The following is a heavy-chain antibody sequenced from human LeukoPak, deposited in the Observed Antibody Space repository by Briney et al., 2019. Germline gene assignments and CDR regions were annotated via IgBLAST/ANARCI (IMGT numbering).Heavy chain of an antibody. CDR2: INTNTGNP. J-gene: IGHJ4*02. CDR1: GYTFTSYT. V-gene: IGHV7-4-1*02. Sequence: ASVKVSCKASGYTFTSYTINWVQQAPGQGLEWMGWINTNTGNPTYAQGFTGRFAFSLDTSVSTAYLQISSLKAEDTAVYYCARDLFIGTSSWYESFDYWGQGTLVTVSS. D-gene: IGHD6-13*01. CDR3: ARDLFIGTSSWYESFDY.